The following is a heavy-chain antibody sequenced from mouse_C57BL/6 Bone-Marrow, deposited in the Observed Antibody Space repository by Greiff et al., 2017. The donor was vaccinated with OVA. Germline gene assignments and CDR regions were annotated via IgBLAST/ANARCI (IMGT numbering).Heavy chain of an antibody. CDR2: ISSGSSTI. CDR1: GFTFSDYG. J-gene: IGHJ4*01. CDR3: ARSLLPYAMDY. Sequence: EVKLVESGGGLVKPGGSLKLSCAASGFTFSDYGMHWVRQAPEKGLEWVAYISSGSSTIYYADTVKGRFTISRDNAKNTLFLQMTSLRSEDTAMYYCARSLLPYAMDYWDQGTSVTVSS. V-gene: IGHV5-17*01. D-gene: IGHD2-10*01.